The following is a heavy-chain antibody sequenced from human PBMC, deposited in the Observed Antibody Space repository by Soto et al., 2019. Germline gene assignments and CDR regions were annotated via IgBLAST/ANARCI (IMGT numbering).Heavy chain of an antibody. Sequence: GGSLRLSCAASGFTFSSYWMSWVRQAPGKGLEWVANIKQDGSEKYYVDSVKGRFTISRDNAKNSLYLQMNSLRAEDTAVYYCARAGKRYYDFWSGLGKAYYYGMDVWGQGTTVTVS. D-gene: IGHD3-3*01. J-gene: IGHJ6*02. CDR1: GFTFSSYW. CDR2: IKQDGSEK. V-gene: IGHV3-7*01. CDR3: ARAGKRYYDFWSGLGKAYYYGMDV.